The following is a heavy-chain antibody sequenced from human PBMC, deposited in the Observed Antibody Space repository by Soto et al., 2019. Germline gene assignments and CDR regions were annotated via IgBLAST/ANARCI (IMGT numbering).Heavy chain of an antibody. V-gene: IGHV3-30-3*01. J-gene: IGHJ4*02. CDR3: ARTFDTITYYFDY. CDR1: QFSFRSYA. D-gene: IGHD3-9*01. CDR2: ISFDGNSL. Sequence: GGSLRLSCAASQFSFRSYAMHWIRQSPGKGLEWVAVISFDGNSLHYADSVRDRFTISRDNSKNTLYLQMNNLRPEDTAVYYCARTFDTITYYFDYWGQGTVVTLSS.